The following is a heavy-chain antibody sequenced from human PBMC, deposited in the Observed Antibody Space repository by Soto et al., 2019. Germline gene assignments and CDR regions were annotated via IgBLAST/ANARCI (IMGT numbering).Heavy chain of an antibody. CDR3: ARGGSGYVWFNEF. V-gene: IGHV1-69*13. J-gene: IGHJ4*02. Sequence: SVKVSCKDTGGLFSSYAISWVRQAPGQGLEWMGGIIPVFGTTYYAQKFQDRVTITADESTNTAYMELSSLRSEDTAMYYCARGGSGYVWFNEFWGQGSLVTVS. CDR2: IIPVFGTT. D-gene: IGHD3-22*01. CDR1: GGLFSSYA.